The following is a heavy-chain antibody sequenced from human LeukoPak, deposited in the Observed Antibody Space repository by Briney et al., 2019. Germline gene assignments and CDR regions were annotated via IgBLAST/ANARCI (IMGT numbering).Heavy chain of an antibody. V-gene: IGHV4-59*01. CDR1: GGSISSYY. Sequence: PSETLSLTCTVSGGSISSYYWSWIRQPPGKGLEWIGYIYFSGEYNSDPSLKSRVSISVDTSKNQFFLKLTSVTVADTAVYYCARGQAYGLLNALDFWGQGTLVTVSS. CDR2: IYFSGEY. J-gene: IGHJ4*02. CDR3: ARGQAYGLLNALDF. D-gene: IGHD4-17*01.